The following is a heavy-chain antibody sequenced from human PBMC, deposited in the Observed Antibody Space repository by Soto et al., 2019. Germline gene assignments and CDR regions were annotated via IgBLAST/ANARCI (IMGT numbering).Heavy chain of an antibody. CDR2: ISYDGSNK. CDR1: GFTFSSYG. CDR3: AEEEVGATFDY. V-gene: IGHV3-30*18. J-gene: IGHJ4*02. D-gene: IGHD1-26*01. Sequence: GGSLRLSCAASGFTFSSYGMHWVRQAPGKGLEWVAVISYDGSNKYYADSVKGRFTISRDNSKNTLYLQMNSLRAEDTAVYYCAEEEVGATFDYWGQGTLVTVSS.